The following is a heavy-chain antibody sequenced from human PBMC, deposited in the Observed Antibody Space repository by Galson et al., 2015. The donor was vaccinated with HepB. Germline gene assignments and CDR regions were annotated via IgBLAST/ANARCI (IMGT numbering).Heavy chain of an antibody. Sequence: SLRLSCAASGFTFSNYGMHWVRQAPGKGLEWVAVISYDGGIKYYADSVKGRFTISRDNSKNTLYLQMNSLRAEDTALYYCAKDPYLYSALAGTMAGFDYWGQGTLVTVSS. CDR3: AKDPYLYSALAGTMAGFDY. V-gene: IGHV3-30*18. J-gene: IGHJ4*02. CDR1: GFTFSNYG. CDR2: ISYDGGIK. D-gene: IGHD6-19*01.